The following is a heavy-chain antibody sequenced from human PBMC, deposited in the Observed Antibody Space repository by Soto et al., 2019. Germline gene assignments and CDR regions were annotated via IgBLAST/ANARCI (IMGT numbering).Heavy chain of an antibody. J-gene: IGHJ6*02. V-gene: IGHV1-69*13. CDR3: ARRQGLTGYYDYGMDV. D-gene: IGHD3-9*01. CDR1: GGTFSSYA. CDR2: IIPIFGTA. Sequence: SVKVSCKASGGTFSSYAISWVRQAPGQGLEWMGGIIPIFGTANYAQKFQGRVTITADESTSTAYMELSSLRSEDTAVYYCARRQGLTGYYDYGMDVWGQGTTVTVSS.